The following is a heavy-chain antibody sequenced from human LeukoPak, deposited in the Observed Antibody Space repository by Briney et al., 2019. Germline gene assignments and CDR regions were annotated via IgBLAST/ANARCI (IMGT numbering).Heavy chain of an antibody. CDR1: GFTFSSDV. V-gene: IGHV3-23*01. CDR2: ISGSGGRT. CDR3: AKVRPPRQYYFDY. D-gene: IGHD5-24*01. Sequence: PGGSLRLSCAASGFTFSSDVMSWVRQAPGKGLEWVSAISGSGGRTYYADSVKGRFTISRDNSKNTLYLQMNSLRAEDTAVYYCAKVRPPRQYYFDYWAQGTLVTVSS. J-gene: IGHJ4*02.